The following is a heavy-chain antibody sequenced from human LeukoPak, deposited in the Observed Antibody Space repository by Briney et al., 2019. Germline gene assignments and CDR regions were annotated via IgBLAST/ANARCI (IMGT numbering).Heavy chain of an antibody. Sequence: GASVKVSCKASGYTFTSYYMHWVRQAPGQGLEWMGIINPSGGSTSYAQKFQGRVTMTRDTSTSTVYMELSSLRSEDTAVYYCARDLYVHCSSGCLFDYWGQGTLVTVSS. CDR1: GYTFTSYY. D-gene: IGHD6-19*01. CDR2: INPSGGST. CDR3: ARDLYVHCSSGCLFDY. J-gene: IGHJ4*02. V-gene: IGHV1-46*01.